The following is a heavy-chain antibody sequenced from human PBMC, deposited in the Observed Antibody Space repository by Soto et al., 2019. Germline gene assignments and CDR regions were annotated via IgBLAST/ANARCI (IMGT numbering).Heavy chain of an antibody. CDR2: IIPIFDTA. Sequence: SVKVSCKASGGTFSDYTINWVRQAPGQRLEWMGGIIPIFDTANYAEKFQGRVTITADESTSTSYMEVSSLRSEDTAVYYCARNGKLTGTGYSYGMDAWGQGTMVTVSS. CDR1: GGTFSDYT. J-gene: IGHJ6*02. V-gene: IGHV1-69*13. D-gene: IGHD1-1*01. CDR3: ARNGKLTGTGYSYGMDA.